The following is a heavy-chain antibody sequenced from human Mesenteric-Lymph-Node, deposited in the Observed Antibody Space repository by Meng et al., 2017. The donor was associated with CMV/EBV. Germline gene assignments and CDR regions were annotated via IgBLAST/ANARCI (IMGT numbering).Heavy chain of an antibody. CDR3: ARVYSGSHFDY. Sequence: ASVKVSCKASGYTFTGYYMHWVRQAPGQGLEWMGWINPNSGGTNYAQKFQGRVTMTRDTSISTAYMELSSLRSEDTAVYYCARVYSGSHFDYWGQGTLVTVSS. V-gene: IGHV1-2*02. CDR1: GYTFTGYY. J-gene: IGHJ4*02. CDR2: INPNSGGT. D-gene: IGHD1-26*01.